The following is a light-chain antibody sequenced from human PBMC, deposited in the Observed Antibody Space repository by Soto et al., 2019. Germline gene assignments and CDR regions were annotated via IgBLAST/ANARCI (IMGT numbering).Light chain of an antibody. CDR1: QSVLSSSNNMNY. V-gene: IGKV4-1*01. Sequence: DIVMTQSPDSLAVSLGERATINCKSSQSVLSSSNNMNYLAWYQQKPGQPPVLLISWASTREFGLPDRCSGSGSGTYFTLTVSNLQAEDVAVYYCEQYHSSPITFGQGTRLDSK. CDR3: EQYHSSPIT. J-gene: IGKJ5*01. CDR2: WAS.